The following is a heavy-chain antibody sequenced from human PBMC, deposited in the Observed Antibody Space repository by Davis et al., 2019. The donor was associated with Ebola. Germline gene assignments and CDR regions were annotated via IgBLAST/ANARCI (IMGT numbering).Heavy chain of an antibody. CDR3: ARAQFPTTSDH. J-gene: IGHJ4*02. Sequence: ASVKVSCKASEYTFTSYDINWVRQATGQGLEWVGWMNPKSGNTGYAEKFQGRVTMTRNTSISTAYMEVGTLRSDDTAVYYCARAQFPTTSDHWGQGTLVTVSS. CDR2: MNPKSGNT. D-gene: IGHD1-1*01. CDR1: EYTFTSYD. V-gene: IGHV1-8*01.